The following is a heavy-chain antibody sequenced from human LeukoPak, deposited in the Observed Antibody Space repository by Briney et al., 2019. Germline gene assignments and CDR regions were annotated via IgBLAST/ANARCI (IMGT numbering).Heavy chain of an antibody. Sequence: ASVTVSCTASGYTFTIYAMHWVRQAPGQRLEWMGWINAGNGNTKYSQKFQGRVTITRDTSASTAYMELSSLRSEDTAVYYCARAITASGWYLFLDYWGQGTLVTVSS. CDR2: INAGNGNT. V-gene: IGHV1-3*01. CDR3: ARAITASGWYLFLDY. D-gene: IGHD6-19*01. J-gene: IGHJ4*02. CDR1: GYTFTIYA.